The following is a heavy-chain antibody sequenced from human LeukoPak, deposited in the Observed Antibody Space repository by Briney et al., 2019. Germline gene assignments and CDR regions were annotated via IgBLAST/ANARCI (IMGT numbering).Heavy chain of an antibody. D-gene: IGHD3-22*01. V-gene: IGHV1-69*05. CDR1: GGTFSSYA. Sequence: ASVKVSCKASGGTFSSYAISWVRQAPGQGFEWMGRIIPIFGTANYAQKFQGRVTITTDESTSTAYMELSSLRSEDTAVYYCARVAHEYYYDSSGYYAWGQGTLVTVSS. CDR2: IIPIFGTA. J-gene: IGHJ4*02. CDR3: ARVAHEYYYDSSGYYA.